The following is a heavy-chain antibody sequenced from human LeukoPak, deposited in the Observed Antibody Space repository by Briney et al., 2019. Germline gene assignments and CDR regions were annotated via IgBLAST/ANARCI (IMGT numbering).Heavy chain of an antibody. CDR1: GFTFSTYW. D-gene: IGHD3-10*01. J-gene: IGHJ4*02. CDR3: ARHLNYYLDY. Sequence: GGSLRLSCAASGFTFSTYWMHWVRQAPGKGLVWVSRISSDGSITGYADSVKGRFAISRDNAKNTLYLQMNSLRAEDTAVYYCARHLNYYLDYWGQGTLVTVSS. V-gene: IGHV3-74*01. CDR2: ISSDGSIT.